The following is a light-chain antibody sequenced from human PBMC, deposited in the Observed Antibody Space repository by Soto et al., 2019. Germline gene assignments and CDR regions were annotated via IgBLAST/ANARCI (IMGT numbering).Light chain of an antibody. CDR1: SSDVGNYKY. Sequence: QSALTQPRSVSGSPGQSITISCTGTSSDVGNYKYVSWYQQHPGKAPKLMIYEVSNRPSGVSNRFFGSKSGNTASLTISGLQAEDEADYYCSSYASTNTPYVFGTGTKVTVL. J-gene: IGLJ1*01. CDR2: EVS. V-gene: IGLV2-14*01. CDR3: SSYASTNTPYV.